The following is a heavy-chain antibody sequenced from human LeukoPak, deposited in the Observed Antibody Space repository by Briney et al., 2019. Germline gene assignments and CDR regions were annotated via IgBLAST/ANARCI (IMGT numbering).Heavy chain of an antibody. D-gene: IGHD4-17*01. V-gene: IGHV3-9*01. J-gene: IGHJ4*02. CDR3: AKGDYGDYALDY. CDR1: GGSISDYY. CDR2: ISWNGGSI. Sequence: TCTVSGGSISDYYWSWIRQPPGKGLGWGSGISWNGGSIGYADSVKGRFTISRDNAKNSLYLQMNSLGAEDTALYYCAKGDYGDYALDYWGQGTLVTVSS.